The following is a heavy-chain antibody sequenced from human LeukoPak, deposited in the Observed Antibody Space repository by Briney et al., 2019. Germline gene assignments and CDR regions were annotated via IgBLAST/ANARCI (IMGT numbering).Heavy chain of an antibody. CDR3: ARVRLEYYDFWSGYSLTAPYYYYMDV. D-gene: IGHD3-3*01. V-gene: IGHV1-69*05. CDR1: GGTFSSYA. J-gene: IGHJ6*03. CDR2: IIPIFGAA. Sequence: SVKVSCKASGGTFSSYAISWVRQGPGQGLEWMGGIIPIFGAANYAQKFQGRVTITTDESTSTAYMELSSLRSEDTAVYYCARVRLEYYDFWSGYSLTAPYYYYMDVWGKGTTVTVSS.